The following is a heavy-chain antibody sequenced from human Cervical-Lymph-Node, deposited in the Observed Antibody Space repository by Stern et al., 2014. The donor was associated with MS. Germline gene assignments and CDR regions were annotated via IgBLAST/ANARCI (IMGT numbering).Heavy chain of an antibody. CDR1: GGSVNSGGYC. CDR3: ARALDPLSGSYFPAFDD. CDR2: SLYSGNT. V-gene: IGHV4-61*08. Sequence: QVQLQQSGQGLVKPSETLSLTCTVSGGSVNSGGYCWSWIRQSPGDGLEWLGHSLYSGNTNYNPSLEGRVTISIDSSNNQFSLKLDSVTAADTAVYYCARALDPLSGSYFPAFDDWGQGTLVIVSS. D-gene: IGHD1-26*01. J-gene: IGHJ4*02.